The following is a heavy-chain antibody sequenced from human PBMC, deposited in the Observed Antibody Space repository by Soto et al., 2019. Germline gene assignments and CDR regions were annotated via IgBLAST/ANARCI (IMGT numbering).Heavy chain of an antibody. D-gene: IGHD2-21*02. J-gene: IGHJ3*02. V-gene: IGHV4-4*02. CDR1: SGSISSSNW. Sequence: QVQLQESGPGLVKPSGTLSLTCAVSSGSISSSNWWRWVRQPPGKGLEWIGEIYHSGSTNYNPSLKSRVTISVDKSKNQFSLKLSSVTAADTAVYYCARCNKGMGDCECGAFDIWGQGTMVTVSS. CDR3: ARCNKGMGDCECGAFDI. CDR2: IYHSGST.